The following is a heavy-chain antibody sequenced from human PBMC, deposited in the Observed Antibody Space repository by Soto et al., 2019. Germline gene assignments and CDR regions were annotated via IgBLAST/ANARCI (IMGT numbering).Heavy chain of an antibody. CDR1: GFNFSIYS. CDR3: ARDDAPTAPSSFDS. Sequence: PGGSLRLSCAASGFNFSIYSMNWVRQAPGKGLEWVSYIMPGSSHIFYADSVKGRFTISRDNAKNSLYMQMNSLRPEDTAIYYCARDDAPTAPSSFDSWGQGTLVTVSS. J-gene: IGHJ4*02. D-gene: IGHD2-2*01. V-gene: IGHV3-48*01. CDR2: IMPGSSHI.